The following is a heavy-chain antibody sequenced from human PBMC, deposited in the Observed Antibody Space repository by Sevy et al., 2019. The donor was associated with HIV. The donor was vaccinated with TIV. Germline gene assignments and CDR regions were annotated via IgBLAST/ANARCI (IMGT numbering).Heavy chain of an antibody. Sequence: SESLSLTCTVSGGSISGYYWSWIRQPPGKGLEWIGYISYSGSTNYNPSLKSRVTISVDTSKNELSLKLSSVTAADTVVYYCARSRVITGTFDYWGQGTLVTVSS. V-gene: IGHV4-59*01. D-gene: IGHD1-20*01. CDR2: ISYSGST. CDR3: ARSRVITGTFDY. CDR1: GGSISGYY. J-gene: IGHJ4*02.